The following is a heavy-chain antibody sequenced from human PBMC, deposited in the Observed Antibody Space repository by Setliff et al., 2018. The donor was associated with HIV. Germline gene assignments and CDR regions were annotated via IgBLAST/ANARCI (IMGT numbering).Heavy chain of an antibody. D-gene: IGHD1-26*01. V-gene: IGHV1-2*06. CDR1: GYTLTAYY. J-gene: IGHJ3*01. Sequence: ASVKVSCKTSGYTLTAYYIYWVRQAPGHGLELMGRIHPNTGSTNYLQEFQGRVTITRDTSMSTVYMALTGLTSDDTAVYYCAKQGYSDSLYAFDVWGRGTMVTVSS. CDR3: AKQGYSDSLYAFDV. CDR2: IHPNTGST.